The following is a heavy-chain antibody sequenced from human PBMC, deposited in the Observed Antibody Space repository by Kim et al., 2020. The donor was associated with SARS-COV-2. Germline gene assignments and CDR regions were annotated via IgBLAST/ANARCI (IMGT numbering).Heavy chain of an antibody. V-gene: IGHV4-34*01. Sequence: SETLSLTCAVYGGSFSGYYWSWIRQPPGKGLEWIGEINHSGSTNYNPSLKSRVTISVDTSKNQFSLKLSSVTAADTAVYYCARWSITIFGVVLHDAWFDPWGQGTLVTVSS. CDR3: ARWSITIFGVVLHDAWFDP. D-gene: IGHD3-3*01. CDR1: GGSFSGYY. CDR2: INHSGST. J-gene: IGHJ5*02.